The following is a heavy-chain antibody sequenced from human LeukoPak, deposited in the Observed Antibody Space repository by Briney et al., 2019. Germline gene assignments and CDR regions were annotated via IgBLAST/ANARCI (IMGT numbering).Heavy chain of an antibody. V-gene: IGHV4-34*01. Sequence: SETLSLTCAVYGGSFSGYYWSWIRQPPGQGLEWIGEINQSGSTNYNPSLKSRVTISVDTSKNQFSLKLSSVTAADTAVYYCARVLSGSYGYWGQGTLVTVSS. CDR1: GGSFSGYY. CDR3: ARVLSGSYGY. D-gene: IGHD1-26*01. CDR2: INQSGST. J-gene: IGHJ4*02.